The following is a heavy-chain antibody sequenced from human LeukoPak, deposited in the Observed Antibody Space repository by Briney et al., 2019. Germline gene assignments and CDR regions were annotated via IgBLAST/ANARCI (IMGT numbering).Heavy chain of an antibody. D-gene: IGHD1-26*01. CDR2: IWYDGGNK. CDR1: GFTFNRFG. J-gene: IGHJ4*02. CDR3: AKQSRGGSYFLDF. Sequence: GGSLRLSCAASGFTFNRFGMHWVRQAPGKGLEWVAVIWYDGGNKLYADSVKGRFTISRDNSKNTLFLQMNSLRADDTAVYYCAKQSRGGSYFLDFWGQGTLVTVSS. V-gene: IGHV3-33*06.